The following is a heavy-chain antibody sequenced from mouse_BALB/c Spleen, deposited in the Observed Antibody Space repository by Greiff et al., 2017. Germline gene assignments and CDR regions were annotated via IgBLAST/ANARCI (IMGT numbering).Heavy chain of an antibody. CDR3: AREGGDDGGAMDY. D-gene: IGHD2-3*01. J-gene: IGHJ4*01. V-gene: IGHV5-4*02. CDR1: GFTFSDYY. Sequence: EVKLMESGGGLVKPGGSLKLSCAASGFTFSDYYMYWVRQTPEKRLEWVATISDGGSYTYYPDSVKGRFTISRDNAKNNLYLQMSSLKSEDTAMYYCAREGGDDGGAMDYRGQGASVTVSS. CDR2: ISDGGSYT.